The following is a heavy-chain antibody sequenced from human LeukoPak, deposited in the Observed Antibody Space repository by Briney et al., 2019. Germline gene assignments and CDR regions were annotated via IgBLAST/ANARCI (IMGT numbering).Heavy chain of an antibody. V-gene: IGHV1-18*01. CDR1: GGTFSSYA. CDR2: ISAYNGNT. D-gene: IGHD3-3*01. J-gene: IGHJ4*02. Sequence: ASVKVSCKASGGTFSSYAISWVRQAPGQGLEWMGWISAYNGNTNYAQKLQGRVTMTTDTSTSTAYMELRSLRSDDTAVYYCARHYDPTPNFDYWGQGTLVTVSS. CDR3: ARHYDPTPNFDY.